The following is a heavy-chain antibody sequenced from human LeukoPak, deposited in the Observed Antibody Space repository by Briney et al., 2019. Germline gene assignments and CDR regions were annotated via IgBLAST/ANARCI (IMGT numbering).Heavy chain of an antibody. J-gene: IGHJ4*02. Sequence: PGRSLTLAWAAAGFTVGSYSMGWARQAAGKWLEWGSYISSSSSTIYYADSVKAPFTISRDNAKNSLYLQMTSLRAEDTAAYYSARGDILTGYYQCYFDYWGQGTLVTVSS. D-gene: IGHD3-9*01. CDR2: ISSSSSTI. V-gene: IGHV3-48*04. CDR3: ARGDILTGYYQCYFDY. CDR1: GFTVGSYS.